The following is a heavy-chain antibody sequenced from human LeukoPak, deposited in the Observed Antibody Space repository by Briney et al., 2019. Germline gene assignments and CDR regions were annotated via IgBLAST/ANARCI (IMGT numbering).Heavy chain of an antibody. Sequence: GGSLRLSCTASGFTFSDYWMTWVRQAPGKGPEWVANIKQDGSQRYYVDSVRGRFTISRDNARNSLFLQMNGLRAEDTAVYYCARRGGSSSRRSPVDYWGQGTLVTVSS. D-gene: IGHD6-6*01. CDR1: GFTFSDYW. V-gene: IGHV3-7*01. CDR3: ARRGGSSSRRSPVDY. CDR2: IKQDGSQR. J-gene: IGHJ4*02.